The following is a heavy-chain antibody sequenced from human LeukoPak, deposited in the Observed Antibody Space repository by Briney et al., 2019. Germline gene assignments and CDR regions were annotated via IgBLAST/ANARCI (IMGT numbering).Heavy chain of an antibody. Sequence: ASVKVSCKASGYTFTGYYMHWVRQAPGQGLEWMGIINPSGGSTSYAQKFQGRVTMTRDTSTSTVYMELSSLRSEDTVVYYCARVRGVYSGSYYEAYYFDYWGQGTLVTVSS. CDR2: INPSGGST. CDR1: GYTFTGYY. V-gene: IGHV1-46*01. J-gene: IGHJ4*02. CDR3: ARVRGVYSGSYYEAYYFDY. D-gene: IGHD1-26*01.